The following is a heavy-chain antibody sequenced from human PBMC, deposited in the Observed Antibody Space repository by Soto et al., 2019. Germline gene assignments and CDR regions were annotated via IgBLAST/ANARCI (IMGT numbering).Heavy chain of an antibody. CDR3: ARYTYYDILTGYSPPYYFDY. V-gene: IGHV1-18*01. CDR1: GYTFTSYG. J-gene: IGHJ4*02. CDR2: ISAYNGNT. Sequence: QVQLVQSGAEVKKPGASVKVSCKASGYTFTSYGISWVRQAPGQGLEWMGWISAYNGNTNYAQKLQSRVTMTTDTSTSTAYMELRSLRSDDTAVYYCARYTYYDILTGYSPPYYFDYWGQGTLVTVSS. D-gene: IGHD3-9*01.